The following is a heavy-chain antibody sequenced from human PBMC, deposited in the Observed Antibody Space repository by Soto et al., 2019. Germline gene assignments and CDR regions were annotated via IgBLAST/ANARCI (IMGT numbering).Heavy chain of an antibody. CDR1: GFTFSTYA. CDR2: ISYNGNDK. D-gene: IGHD6-13*01. Sequence: GGSLRLSCAASGFTFSTYAMHWVRQAPGKGLEWVAVISYNGNDKFHADSVKGRFTISRDNSRNTLYLQMNSLRAEDTAVYYCAKVTKRAAAGRYEYYKYGMDVWGQGTTVTVSS. CDR3: AKVTKRAAAGRYEYYKYGMDV. V-gene: IGHV3-30*04. J-gene: IGHJ6*02.